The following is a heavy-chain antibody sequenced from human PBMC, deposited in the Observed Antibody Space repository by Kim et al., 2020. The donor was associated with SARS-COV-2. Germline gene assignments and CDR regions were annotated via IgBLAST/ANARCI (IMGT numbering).Heavy chain of an antibody. CDR3: ARDGTELEPYVDY. D-gene: IGHD1-1*01. V-gene: IGHV3-30*04. CDR1: GFTFSSYA. CDR2: IHSMGAKK. Sequence: GGSLRLSCAASGFTFSSYAMHWVRQAPGKGLEWVAFIHSMGAKKYYADSVKGRYTISRDNSKNSLYLQMNSLRAEDTAVYYCARDGTELEPYVDYWGQGTLVTVSS. J-gene: IGHJ4*02.